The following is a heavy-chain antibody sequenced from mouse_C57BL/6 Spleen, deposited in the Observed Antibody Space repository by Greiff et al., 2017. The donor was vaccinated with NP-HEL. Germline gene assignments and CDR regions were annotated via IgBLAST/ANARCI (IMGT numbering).Heavy chain of an antibody. Sequence: VQLQQSGPELVKPGASVKISCKASGYAFSSSWMNWVKQRPGKGLEWIGRIYPGDGDTNYNGKFKGKATLTADKSSSTAYMQLSSLTSEDSAVYFCARAPAYYSNYWYFDVWGTGTTVTVSS. CDR1: GYAFSSSW. D-gene: IGHD2-5*01. J-gene: IGHJ1*03. CDR2: IYPGDGDT. V-gene: IGHV1-82*01. CDR3: ARAPAYYSNYWYFDV.